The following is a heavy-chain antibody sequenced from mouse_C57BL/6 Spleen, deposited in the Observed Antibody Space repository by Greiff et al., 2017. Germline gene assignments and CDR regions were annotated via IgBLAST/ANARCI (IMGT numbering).Heavy chain of an antibody. Sequence: VQLQQSGAELVKPGASVKLSCKASGYTFTSYWMHWVKQRPGQGLEWIGMIHPNSGSTNYNEKFKGKATLTVDKSSSTAYMQLSSLTSAASAVYYCASCDGWFAYWGQGTLVTVSA. V-gene: IGHV1-64*01. CDR2: IHPNSGST. CDR3: ASCDGWFAY. J-gene: IGHJ3*01. CDR1: GYTFTSYW.